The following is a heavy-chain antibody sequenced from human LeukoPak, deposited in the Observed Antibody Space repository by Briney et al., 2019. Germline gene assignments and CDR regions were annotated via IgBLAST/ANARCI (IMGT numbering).Heavy chain of an antibody. CDR1: GYTFTSYG. D-gene: IGHD2-2*01. CDR3: ARDVGEYCSSTNCYASHY. CDR2: ISAYNGNT. Sequence: GASVTVSCKASGYTFTSYGISWVRQAPGQGLEWMGWISAYNGNTNYAQKLQGRVTMTTDTSTSTAYMELRSLRSDDTAVYYCARDVGEYCSSTNCYASHYWGQGTLVTVSS. V-gene: IGHV1-18*01. J-gene: IGHJ4*02.